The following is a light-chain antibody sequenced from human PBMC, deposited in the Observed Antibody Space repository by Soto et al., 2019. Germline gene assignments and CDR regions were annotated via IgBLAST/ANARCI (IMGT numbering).Light chain of an antibody. J-gene: IGKJ1*01. CDR1: QYINTR. CDR2: QTS. CDR3: QQYNNWPPET. Sequence: IVLTQSPATLSSFPGDRVTLSCRASQYINTRLAWYQHRPGQAPRLLIYQTSIRAAGIPARFSASGTGTEFTLTISSLQSEDFAVYYCQQYNNWPPETFGQGTKVDIK. V-gene: IGKV3D-15*01.